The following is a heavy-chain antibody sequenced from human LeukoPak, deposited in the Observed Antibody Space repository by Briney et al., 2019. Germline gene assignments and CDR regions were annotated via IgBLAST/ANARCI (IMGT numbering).Heavy chain of an antibody. D-gene: IGHD2-2*01. CDR2: NYYSGGT. CDR1: GGSISSYY. CDR3: ARDRSDQYAFDI. J-gene: IGHJ3*02. Sequence: SETLSLTCTVSGGSISSYYWSWIRQPPGKGLEWIGYNYYSGGTNYNPSLKSRVTISVDTSKNQFSLKLTSVTAADTAVYYCARDRSDQYAFDIWGQGTMVTVSS. V-gene: IGHV4-59*01.